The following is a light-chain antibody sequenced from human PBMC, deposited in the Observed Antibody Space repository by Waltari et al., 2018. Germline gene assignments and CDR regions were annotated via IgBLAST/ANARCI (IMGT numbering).Light chain of an antibody. J-gene: IGLJ1*01. CDR1: SSNIGAGFD. Sequence: QSVLTQPPSVSGAPGQRVTISCTGSSSNIGAGFDVHWYQQLPGTAPKLPIYGSYSRPAGVPDRFSGSKSGTSASLAITGLQAEDEADYYCQSYDTSLSVYVFGTGTKVTAL. V-gene: IGLV1-40*01. CDR3: QSYDTSLSVYV. CDR2: GSY.